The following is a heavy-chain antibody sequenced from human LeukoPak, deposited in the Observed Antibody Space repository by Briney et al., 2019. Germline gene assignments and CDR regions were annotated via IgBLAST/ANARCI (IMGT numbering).Heavy chain of an antibody. D-gene: IGHD5-18*01. CDR2: ISGSGGRT. CDR3: ARLNLGYGYFLEATKRDY. Sequence: GGSLRLSCAASGFTFSSYAMSWVRQAPGKGLEWVASISGSGGRTYYADSVKGRFTISRDNSKNTLYLQMNSLRAEDTAVHYCARLNLGYGYFLEATKRDYWGQGTLVTVSS. CDR1: GFTFSSYA. V-gene: IGHV3-23*01. J-gene: IGHJ4*02.